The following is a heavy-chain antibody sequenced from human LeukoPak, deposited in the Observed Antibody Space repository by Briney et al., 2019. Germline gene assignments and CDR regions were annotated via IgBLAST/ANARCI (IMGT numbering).Heavy chain of an antibody. J-gene: IGHJ4*02. D-gene: IGHD6-25*01. Sequence: PGGSLRLSCAASGFIFNTYGMHWVRQTPGKGLEWVAFIRYDGNNEKYADTVKGRFTISRDNAKNSLYLQMNSLTAEDTAVYYCAREIPAATVLFDCWGQGTLVTVSS. CDR2: IRYDGNNE. CDR1: GFIFNTYG. CDR3: AREIPAATVLFDC. V-gene: IGHV3-30*02.